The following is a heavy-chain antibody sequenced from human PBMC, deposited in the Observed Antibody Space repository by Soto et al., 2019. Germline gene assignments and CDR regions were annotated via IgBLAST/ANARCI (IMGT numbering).Heavy chain of an antibody. CDR2: IYWADDK. CDR1: GFSLSTSGVG. Sequence: QITLKESGPTLVKPTQTLTLTCTFSGFSLSTSGVGVGWIRQPPGKALEWLALIYWADDKRYSPSLKSRLTXTXCXXKILMVRTLTNRDPVDTATDYCAQNGDYRRGPFDPWGQGTLVTVSS. V-gene: IGHV2-5*02. J-gene: IGHJ5*02. D-gene: IGHD4-17*01. CDR3: AQNGDYRRGPFDP.